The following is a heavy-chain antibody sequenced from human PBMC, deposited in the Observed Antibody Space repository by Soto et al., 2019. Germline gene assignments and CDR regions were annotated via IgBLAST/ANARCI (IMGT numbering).Heavy chain of an antibody. Sequence: SLRLSCAAPGFTFSDHWMHWVRQVPGKGLVWVARINSDGRTTTYADSVKGRFTISRANARNTLYLQMDSLNAGDTALYYCARGYSSGPDYWGQGTLVTVSS. CDR2: INSDGRTT. J-gene: IGHJ4*02. CDR3: ARGYSSGPDY. V-gene: IGHV3-74*01. D-gene: IGHD6-19*01. CDR1: GFTFSDHW.